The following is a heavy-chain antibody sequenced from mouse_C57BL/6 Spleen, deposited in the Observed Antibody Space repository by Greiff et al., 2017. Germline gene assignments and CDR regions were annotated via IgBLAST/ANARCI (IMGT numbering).Heavy chain of an antibody. V-gene: IGHV1-78*01. CDR1: GYTFTDHT. CDR3: AVLYYSNSYFDY. D-gene: IGHD2-5*01. Sequence: QVQLQQSDAELVKPGASVKISCKVSGYTFTDHTIHWMKQRPEQGLEWIGYIYPRDGSTKYNEKFKGKATLTADKSSSTAYMQLHSLTSEDSAVXFCAVLYYSNSYFDYWGQGTTLTVSS. J-gene: IGHJ2*01. CDR2: IYPRDGST.